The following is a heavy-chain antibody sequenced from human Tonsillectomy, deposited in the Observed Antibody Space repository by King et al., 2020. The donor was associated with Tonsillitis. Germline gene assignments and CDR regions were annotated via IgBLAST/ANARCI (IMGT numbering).Heavy chain of an antibody. V-gene: IGHV3-7*03. CDR2: IERDGGEK. CDR3: ARITAPYGMYV. J-gene: IGHJ6*01. Sequence: SWVRQAPGKGLEWVANIERDGGEKSYVDSVKGRFTISRDNAKNSLYFQMNSLRVDDTAVYYCARITAPYGMYVWCQGTTVTVSS. D-gene: IGHD1-14*01.